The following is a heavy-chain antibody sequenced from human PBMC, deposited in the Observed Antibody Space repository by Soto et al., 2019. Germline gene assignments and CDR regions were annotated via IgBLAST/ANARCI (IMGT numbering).Heavy chain of an antibody. CDR1: GYTFTNYG. D-gene: IGHD2-2*01. CDR2: ISAYNGNS. J-gene: IGHJ6*02. V-gene: IGHV1-18*01. Sequence: QVQLVQSGGEVKKPGASVKVSCKASGYTFTNYGISWVRQAPGQGLEWVGWISAYNGNSNYAQKYQGRVTMTTDTSTSTAYMELSSLRSDDTAVYYCARIADCSTTSCSFPSRFHVRGYYYYYGLDVWGQGTTVTVSS. CDR3: ARIADCSTTSCSFPSRFHVRGYYYYYGLDV.